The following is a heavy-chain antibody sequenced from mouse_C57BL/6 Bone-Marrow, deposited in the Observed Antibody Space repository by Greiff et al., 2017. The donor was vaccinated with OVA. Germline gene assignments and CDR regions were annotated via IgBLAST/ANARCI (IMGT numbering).Heavy chain of an antibody. J-gene: IGHJ3*01. CDR2: ISRGGSYT. CDR1: GFTFSSYG. D-gene: IGHD1-1*01. V-gene: IGHV5-6*01. Sequence: EVKLVESGGDLVKPGGSLKLSCAASGFTFSSYGMSWVRQTPDKRLEWVATISRGGSYTYYPDSVKGRFTISRDNAKNTLYLQMSSLKSEDTAMYYCARQGYYGPFAYWGQGTLVTVSA. CDR3: ARQGYYGPFAY.